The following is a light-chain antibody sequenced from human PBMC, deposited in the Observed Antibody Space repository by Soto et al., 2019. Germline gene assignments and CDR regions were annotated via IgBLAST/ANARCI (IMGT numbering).Light chain of an antibody. CDR1: QGIRND. V-gene: IGKV1-6*01. CDR2: AAS. J-gene: IGKJ1*01. CDR3: PQDYNYPWT. Sequence: AIQMTQSPSSLSASVGDRVTITCRASQGIRNDLGWYQQKPGKAPKLLIYAASSLQSGVPSRFGGSGSGTDFTLTISSLQPEDFATYYCPQDYNYPWTFGQGTKVEIK.